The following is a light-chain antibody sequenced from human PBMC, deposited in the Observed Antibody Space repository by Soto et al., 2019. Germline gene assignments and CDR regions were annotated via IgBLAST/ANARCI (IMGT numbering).Light chain of an antibody. CDR3: QHYNGYPQT. J-gene: IGKJ5*01. CDR1: QSISSY. CDR2: AAS. V-gene: IGKV1-16*01. Sequence: DIQMTQSPSSLSASVGDRVTITCRASQSISSYLAWFQQKPGKAPKTLIYAASSLHSGVPSRFSGSGFGTDFTLTISSLPPEDFATYYCQHYNGYPQTFGQGTRLDIK.